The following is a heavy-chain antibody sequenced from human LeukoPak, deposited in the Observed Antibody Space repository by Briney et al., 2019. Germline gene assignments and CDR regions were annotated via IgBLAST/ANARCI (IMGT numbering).Heavy chain of an antibody. CDR1: GGSISNHY. Sequence: SETLSFTATAPGGSISNHYWSWIRQPPGKGLEWSVYIYYSGSTNYNTSLKSRVTIAVDTSKNQFSLKLSSVTAADTAVYYGARETYCSSTSCYIEGPHWFDPWGQGTLVIVSS. CDR2: IYYSGST. J-gene: IGHJ5*02. CDR3: ARETYCSSTSCYIEGPHWFDP. V-gene: IGHV4-59*11. D-gene: IGHD2-2*02.